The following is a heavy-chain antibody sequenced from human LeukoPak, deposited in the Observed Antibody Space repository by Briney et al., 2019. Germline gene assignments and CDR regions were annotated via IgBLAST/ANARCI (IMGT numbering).Heavy chain of an antibody. Sequence: KTSETLSLTCAVSGGSISSYYWSWIRQPPGKGLEWIGYIYYSGSTNYNPSLKSRVTISVDTSKNQFSLKLSSVTAADTAVYYCARDQYCSSTSCHGWFDPWGQGTLVTVSS. V-gene: IGHV4-59*01. CDR3: ARDQYCSSTSCHGWFDP. CDR1: GGSISSYY. J-gene: IGHJ5*02. CDR2: IYYSGST. D-gene: IGHD2-2*01.